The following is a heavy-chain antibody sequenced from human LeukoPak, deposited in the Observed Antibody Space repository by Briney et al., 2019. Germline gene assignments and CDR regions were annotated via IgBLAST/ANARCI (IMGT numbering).Heavy chain of an antibody. Sequence: GGSLRLSCAASGFTFSSYAMHWVRQAPGKGLEWVAVISYDGSNKYYADSVKGRFTISRDNSKNTLYLQMNSLRAEDTAVYYCARAFSNYLFNYYYMDVWGKGTTVTVSS. CDR3: ARAFSNYLFNYYYMDV. CDR2: ISYDGSNK. D-gene: IGHD4-11*01. CDR1: GFTFSSYA. J-gene: IGHJ6*03. V-gene: IGHV3-30*01.